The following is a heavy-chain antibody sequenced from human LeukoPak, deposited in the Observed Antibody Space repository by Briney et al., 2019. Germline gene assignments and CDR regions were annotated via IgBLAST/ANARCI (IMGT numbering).Heavy chain of an antibody. Sequence: GGSLRLSCAAPGISLSIYVMSWVRQAPGKGLEWVAGVCQSGSSIFYADSVKGRFAIFRDNSKNMLFLQMDSLIAEDTSSYYCSTPRSGWYVFRCWGLGTHVT. CDR2: VCQSGSSI. D-gene: IGHD6-19*01. CDR3: STPRSGWYVFRC. CDR1: GISLSIYV. V-gene: IGHV3-23*01. J-gene: IGHJ4*02.